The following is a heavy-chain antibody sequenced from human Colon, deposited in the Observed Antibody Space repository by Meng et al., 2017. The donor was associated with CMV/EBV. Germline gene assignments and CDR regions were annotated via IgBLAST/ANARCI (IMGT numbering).Heavy chain of an antibody. CDR3: ARDPNWGSGY. CDR2: INVNGNSA. CDR1: GITFTDSD. V-gene: IGHV3-11*06. Sequence: VQLVESGXXXXXPXXSXXLSCVVSGITFTDSDMSWVRQAPGKGLEWVSSINVNGNSAAYADSARGRFTISRDNARNSLYLQMNSLRVEDTAFYYCARDPNWGSGYWGQGTLVTVSS. D-gene: IGHD7-27*01. J-gene: IGHJ4*02.